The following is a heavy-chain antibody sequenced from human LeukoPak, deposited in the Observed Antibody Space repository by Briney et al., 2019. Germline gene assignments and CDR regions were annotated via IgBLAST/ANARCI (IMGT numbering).Heavy chain of an antibody. D-gene: IGHD2-2*02. CDR2: MRSDGINK. V-gene: IGHV3-30*02. CDR1: GFTFRDYG. Sequence: GGSLRLSCAASGFTFRDYGMYWVRQAPGKGLEWVAYMRSDGINKHYADSVKGRFTISGDSSKNTLYLEMNNLRGEDTAVYFCAKPPSGPIWNYFDYWGQGTRVTVSS. J-gene: IGHJ4*02. CDR3: AKPPSGPIWNYFDY.